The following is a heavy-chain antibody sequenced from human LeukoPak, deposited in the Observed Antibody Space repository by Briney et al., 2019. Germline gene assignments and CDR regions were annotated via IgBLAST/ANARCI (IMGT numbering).Heavy chain of an antibody. J-gene: IGHJ5*02. CDR3: VRYSIAVAGPYNWFDP. D-gene: IGHD6-19*01. CDR2: ISPNSGGT. Sequence: ASVKVSCKASGYTFTDYYMHWVRQAPGQGLEWMGWISPNSGGTNYAQKFQGRVTMTRDTSISTASMELSRLRSDDTAVYYCVRYSIAVAGPYNWFDPWGQGTLVTVSS. CDR1: GYTFTDYY. V-gene: IGHV1-2*02.